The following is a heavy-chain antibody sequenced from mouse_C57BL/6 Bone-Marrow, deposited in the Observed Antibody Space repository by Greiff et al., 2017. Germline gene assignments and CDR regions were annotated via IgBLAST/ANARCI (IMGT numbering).Heavy chain of an antibody. V-gene: IGHV5-4*01. D-gene: IGHD2-3*01. Sequence: VQLVESGGGLVKPGGSLKLSCAASGFTFSSYAMSWVRQTPEKRLEWVATISDGGSYTYYPDNVKGRFTISRDNAKNNLYLQMSNLKSEDTAMYYCAREDGAWFAYWGQGTLVTVSA. CDR2: ISDGGSYT. CDR1: GFTFSSYA. J-gene: IGHJ3*01. CDR3: AREDGAWFAY.